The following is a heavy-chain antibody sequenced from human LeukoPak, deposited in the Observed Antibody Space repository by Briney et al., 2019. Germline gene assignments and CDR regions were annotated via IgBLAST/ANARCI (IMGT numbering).Heavy chain of an antibody. V-gene: IGHV3-23*01. CDR1: GFTFSSYA. Sequence: GGSLRLSCAASGFTFSSYAMSWVRQAPGKGLEWVSAISGSGGSTYYADSVKCRFTISRDNSKNTLYLQMSSLRAEDTAIYYCAKDHYDILTGYLGDYWGQGTLVTVPS. CDR2: ISGSGGST. CDR3: AKDHYDILTGYLGDY. D-gene: IGHD3-9*01. J-gene: IGHJ4*02.